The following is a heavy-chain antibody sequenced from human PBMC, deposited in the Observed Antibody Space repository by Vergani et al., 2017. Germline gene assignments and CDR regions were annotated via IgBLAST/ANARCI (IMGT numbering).Heavy chain of an antibody. J-gene: IGHJ4*02. CDR2: INPSGGST. CDR1: GYTFTNYY. V-gene: IGHV1-46*03. Sequence: QVLLVQSGAEVKKPGASVRVSCKTSGYTFTNYYIHWVRQAPGQGLEWMGIINPSGGSTTYAQQFQGRLTMTRDTSTSTVYMDLSNLRSEDTAVYYCARPHXDILPPDPRRLDYWGQGTLVTVSS. CDR3: ARPHXDILPPDPRRLDY.